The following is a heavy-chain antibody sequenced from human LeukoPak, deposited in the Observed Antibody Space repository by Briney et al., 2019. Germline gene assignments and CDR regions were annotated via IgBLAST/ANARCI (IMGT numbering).Heavy chain of an antibody. J-gene: IGHJ4*02. D-gene: IGHD3-22*01. CDR2: IYSGGST. V-gene: IGHV3-66*01. CDR1: GFTVSSNY. Sequence: GGSLRRSCAASGFTVSSNYMSWVPQAPGKGLERVSVIYSGGSTYYANSVKGRFTSSRDNSKNTLYLQMNSLRAEDTAVYYCARDRHDSSGFRGDYWGQGTLVTVSS. CDR3: ARDRHDSSGFRGDY.